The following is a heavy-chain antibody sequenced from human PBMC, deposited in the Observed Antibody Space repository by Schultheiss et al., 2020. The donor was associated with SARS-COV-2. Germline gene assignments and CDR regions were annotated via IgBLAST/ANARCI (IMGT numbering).Heavy chain of an antibody. V-gene: IGHV1-2*02. CDR1: GYTFSDYY. J-gene: IGHJ3*02. CDR2: INADNAVT. CDR3: ARDHLSDEHGAAFDI. Sequence: ASVKVSCKASGYTFSDYYIHWVRQAPGQGLEWMGWINADNAVTYYAQGFQGRVTMTRDTSITTTYMDLSGLTSDDTAVYYCARDHLSDEHGAAFDIWGQGTMVTVSS.